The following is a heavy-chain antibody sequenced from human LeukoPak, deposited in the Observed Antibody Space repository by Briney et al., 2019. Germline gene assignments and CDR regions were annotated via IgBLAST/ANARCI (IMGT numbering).Heavy chain of an antibody. J-gene: IGHJ4*02. V-gene: IGHV4-59*11. Sequence: SETLSLTCTVSGGSIRSHYWRWIRQPPGKGLEWIGYIYYSRSPSYSPSLKRRVNISVDTSDKQLSPKLRSLTAADTGVYYCARGKDMGLWGIWDYWGQGTLVPVSS. CDR2: IYYSRSP. CDR3: ARGKDMGLWGIWDY. D-gene: IGHD2-15*01. CDR1: GGSIRSHY.